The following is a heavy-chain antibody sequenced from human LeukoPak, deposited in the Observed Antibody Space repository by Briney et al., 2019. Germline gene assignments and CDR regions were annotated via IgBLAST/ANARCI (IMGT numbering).Heavy chain of an antibody. CDR2: ISGSGGST. V-gene: IGHV3-23*01. Sequence: GGPLRLSCAASGFTFSSYAMSWVRQAPGKGLEWVSAISGSGGSTYYADSVKGRFTISRDNSKNTLYLQMNSLRAEDTAVYYCAKDLEMATNFDYWGQGTLVTVSS. CDR3: AKDLEMATNFDY. CDR1: GFTFSSYA. J-gene: IGHJ4*02. D-gene: IGHD5-24*01.